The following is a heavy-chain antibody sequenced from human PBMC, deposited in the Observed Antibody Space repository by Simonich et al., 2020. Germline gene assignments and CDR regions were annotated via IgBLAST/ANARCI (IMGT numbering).Heavy chain of an antibody. CDR1: GYTFTGYY. CDR2: INPNSGGT. Sequence: QVQLVQYGAEVKKPGASVKVSCKASGYTFTGYYMHWGRQAPGQGLEWIGRINPNSGGTNYAQKCQGRVTMTSDTSISTAYMELSRLRSDDTAVYYCARVRFEAFDIWGQGTMVTVSS. J-gene: IGHJ3*02. V-gene: IGHV1-2*02. CDR3: ARVRFEAFDI.